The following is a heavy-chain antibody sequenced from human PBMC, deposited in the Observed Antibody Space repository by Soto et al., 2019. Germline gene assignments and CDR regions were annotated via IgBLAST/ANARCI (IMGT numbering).Heavy chain of an antibody. D-gene: IGHD6-19*01. CDR1: GFTFSSYA. V-gene: IGHV3-30-3*01. CDR3: ATDSSGWVIDFDY. Sequence: GGSLRLSCAASGFTFSSYAMHWVRQAPGKGLEWVAVISYDGSNKYYADSVKGRFTISRDNSKNTLYLQMNSLRAEDTAVYYCATDSSGWVIDFDYWGQGTLVTVSS. J-gene: IGHJ4*02. CDR2: ISYDGSNK.